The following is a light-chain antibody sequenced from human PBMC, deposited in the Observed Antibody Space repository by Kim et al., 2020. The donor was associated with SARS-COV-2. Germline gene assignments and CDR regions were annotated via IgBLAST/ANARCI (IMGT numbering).Light chain of an antibody. Sequence: EIVMTQSPATLSVSPGGRATLSCRANQSISSNLAWYQQKPGQAPRLLIYGASTRATGLPARFSGSGSGTEFTLTISSLQSEDFALYYCQQYDNWPITFGQGTRLEIK. CDR2: GAS. CDR3: QQYDNWPIT. J-gene: IGKJ5*01. CDR1: QSISSN. V-gene: IGKV3-15*01.